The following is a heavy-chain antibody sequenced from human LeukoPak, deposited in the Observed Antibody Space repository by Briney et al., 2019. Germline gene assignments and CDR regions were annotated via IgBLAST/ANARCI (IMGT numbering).Heavy chain of an antibody. J-gene: IGHJ3*01. CDR2: ISINGDTI. Sequence: GGSLRLSCAASGFSFIGYNMNWVRQGPGKGLEWIAYISINGDTIYYADSVKGRFAISRGNAKNSVFLQMSSLRAEDTAVYFCARLPTLENQMRYSSWDAFDLWAQGTMVTVSS. CDR3: ARLPTLENQMRYSSWDAFDL. V-gene: IGHV3-48*01. D-gene: IGHD2-15*01. CDR1: GFSFIGYN.